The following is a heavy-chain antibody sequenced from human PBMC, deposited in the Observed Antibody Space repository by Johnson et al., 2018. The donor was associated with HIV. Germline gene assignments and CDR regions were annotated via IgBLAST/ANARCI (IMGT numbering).Heavy chain of an antibody. D-gene: IGHD3-10*01. V-gene: IGHV3-NL1*01. CDR1: GFTFSNYG. J-gene: IGHJ3*02. CDR2: IYSGGST. Sequence: QVQLVESGGGVVQPGRSLRLSCAASGFTFSNYGMHWVRQAPGKGLEWVSVIYSGGSTYYADSVKGRFTISRDISTNTLDLQMNSLRPEDTAVYYCARDSPGGAFDIWGQGTMVTVSS. CDR3: ARDSPGGAFDI.